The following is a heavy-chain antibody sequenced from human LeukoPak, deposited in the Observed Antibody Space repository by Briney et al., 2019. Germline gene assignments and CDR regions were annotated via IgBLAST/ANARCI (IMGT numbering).Heavy chain of an antibody. CDR2: ITWDGDYT. J-gene: IGHJ4*02. V-gene: IGHV3-43D*04. Sequence: GGSLRLSCAASGFNFDDYGMHWVRQAAGKGLEWVSLITWDGDYTYYVDSVRGRFTISRDNSKKSVYLQMNSLRPEDTALYYCAKDKRAGSASYLFDYWGQGSLVTVSS. D-gene: IGHD3-10*01. CDR1: GFNFDDYG. CDR3: AKDKRAGSASYLFDY.